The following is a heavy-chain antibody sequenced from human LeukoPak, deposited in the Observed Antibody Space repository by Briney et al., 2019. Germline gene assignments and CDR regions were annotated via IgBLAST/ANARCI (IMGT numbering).Heavy chain of an antibody. CDR1: GFTFSDYY. D-gene: IGHD6-13*01. Sequence: KPGGSLRLSCAASGFTFSDYYMSWIRQAPGKGLEWVSYISSSGSTIYYADSVKGRFTISRDNAKNSLYLQMNSLRAEDTAVYYCARDRSSSWYDLNDCHYDYWGQGTLVTVSS. CDR3: ARDRSSSWYDLNDCHYDY. J-gene: IGHJ4*02. CDR2: ISSSGSTI. V-gene: IGHV3-11*01.